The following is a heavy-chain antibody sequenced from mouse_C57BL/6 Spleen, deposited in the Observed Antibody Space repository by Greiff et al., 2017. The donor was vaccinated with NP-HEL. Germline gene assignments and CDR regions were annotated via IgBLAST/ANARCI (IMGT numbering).Heavy chain of an antibody. Sequence: EVQGVESGGGLVKPGGSLKLSCAASGFTFSSYAMSWVRQTPEKRLEWVATISDGGSYTYYPDNVKGRFTISRDNAKNNLYLQMSHLKSEDTAMYYCAKDYSNGYAMDYWGQGTSVTVSS. D-gene: IGHD2-5*01. J-gene: IGHJ4*01. CDR1: GFTFSSYA. V-gene: IGHV5-4*01. CDR2: ISDGGSYT. CDR3: AKDYSNGYAMDY.